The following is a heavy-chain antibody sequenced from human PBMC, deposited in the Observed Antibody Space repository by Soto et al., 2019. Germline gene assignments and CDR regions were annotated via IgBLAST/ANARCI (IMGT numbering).Heavy chain of an antibody. CDR2: SSNSGTFS. Sequence: GSLRLYCEGSGFTFSDYYISWIRQAPGKGLEWISYSSNSGTFSRYADSVKGRFSISRDNTKNLLYLQMNSLRAEETAVYYCARSGDNYNRLDYWGQGTPVTVSS. CDR3: ARSGDNYNRLDY. V-gene: IGHV3-11*06. D-gene: IGHD1-1*01. J-gene: IGHJ4*02. CDR1: GFTFSDYY.